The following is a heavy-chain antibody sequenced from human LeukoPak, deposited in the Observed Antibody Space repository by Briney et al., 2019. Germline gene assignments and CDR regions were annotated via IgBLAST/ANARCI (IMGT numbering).Heavy chain of an antibody. CDR1: GFTFSSYA. J-gene: IGHJ4*02. V-gene: IGHV3-23*01. Sequence: GGSLRLSCTASGFTFSSYAMSWVRQAPGKGLEWVSAISSTGGNTYHADSVKGRFTISRDNSKNTLYLQMNSLRVEDTAVYYCARRGESTNYGDYRFDSWGQGTLVIVSS. CDR3: ARRGESTNYGDYRFDS. D-gene: IGHD4-17*01. CDR2: ISSTGGNT.